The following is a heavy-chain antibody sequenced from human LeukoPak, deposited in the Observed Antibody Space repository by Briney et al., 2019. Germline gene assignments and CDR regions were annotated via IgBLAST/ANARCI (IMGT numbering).Heavy chain of an antibody. CDR1: GYALTAYY. CDR3: TRLLYSSGWYPSGY. V-gene: IGHV1-2*02. Sequence: ASVKVSCKASGYALTAYYMYWVRQAPGQGLEWMGWINPNSGGTKYAQKFQDRVTMTRDTSINTAYMEVSRLRSDDTAVYYCTRLLYSSGWYPSGYWGQGTLVSVSS. CDR2: INPNSGGT. D-gene: IGHD6-19*01. J-gene: IGHJ4*02.